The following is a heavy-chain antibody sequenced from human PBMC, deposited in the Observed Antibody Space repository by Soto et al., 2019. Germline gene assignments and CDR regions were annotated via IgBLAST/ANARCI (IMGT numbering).Heavy chain of an antibody. Sequence: GGSLRLSCAASGFTFSSYAMHCVRQAPGKGLEYVSAISSNGGSTYYANSVKGRFTISRDNSKNTLYLEMGSLRAEDMAVYYCCTVAPSGYWGQGTLVTVSS. CDR1: GFTFSSYA. J-gene: IGHJ4*02. CDR3: CTVAPSGY. V-gene: IGHV3-64*01. D-gene: IGHD6-19*01. CDR2: ISSNGGST.